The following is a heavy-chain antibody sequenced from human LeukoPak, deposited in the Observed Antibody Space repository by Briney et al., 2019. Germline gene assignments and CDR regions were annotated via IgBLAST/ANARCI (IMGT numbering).Heavy chain of an antibody. CDR2: XIPIFGTA. V-gene: IGHV1-69*01. J-gene: IGHJ6*02. Sequence: QATGXXXEXXGGXIPIFGTANCAQKFQGRVTITADESTSTAYMELSSLRSEDTAVYYCARDLSIAAPLSGRYYGMDVWGQGTTVTVSS. CDR3: ARDLSIAAPLSGRYYGMDV. D-gene: IGHD6-6*01.